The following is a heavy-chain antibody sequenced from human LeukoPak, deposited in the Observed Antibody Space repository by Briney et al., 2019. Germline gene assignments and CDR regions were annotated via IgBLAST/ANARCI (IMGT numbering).Heavy chain of an antibody. V-gene: IGHV1-46*01. CDR3: ARAPLPHIGVVITFDY. CDR1: GYTFTSYY. D-gene: IGHD3-22*01. Sequence: VASVKVSCKASGYTFTSYYTHWVRQAPGQGLEWMGIINPSGGSTSYAQKFQGRVTMTRDTSTSTVYMELSSLRSEDTAVYYCARAPLPHIGVVITFDYWGQGTLVTVSS. CDR2: INPSGGST. J-gene: IGHJ4*02.